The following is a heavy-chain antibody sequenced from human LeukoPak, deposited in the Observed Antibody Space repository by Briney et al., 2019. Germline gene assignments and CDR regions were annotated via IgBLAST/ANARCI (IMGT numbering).Heavy chain of an antibody. CDR3: ARDLSESGYGDY. D-gene: IGHD5-12*01. CDR1: GFTFRDYW. Sequence: GGSLRLSCAASGFTFRDYWMSWVRQAPGKGLEWVANIKEDGSEKHYVDSVKGRFIISRDNAKNSLYLQSLYLQMNSLRAEDTAVYYCARDLSESGYGDYWGQGTLVTVSS. J-gene: IGHJ4*02. V-gene: IGHV3-7*01. CDR2: IKEDGSEK.